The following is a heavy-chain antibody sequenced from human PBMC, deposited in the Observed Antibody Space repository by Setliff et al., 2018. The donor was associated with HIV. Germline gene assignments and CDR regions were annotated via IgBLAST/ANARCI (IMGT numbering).Heavy chain of an antibody. CDR1: GGSFSGYY. CDR2: ITHSGST. J-gene: IGHJ6*03. Sequence: ETLSLTCAVYGGSFSGYYWTWIRQPPGKGLEWIGEITHSGSTNYNPSLETRVTISVDTSKRQFSLNLTSVTAADTAVYYCARGPPAEDYYYYMDVWDKGTTVTVSS. CDR3: ARGPPAEDYYYYMDV. V-gene: IGHV4-34*01.